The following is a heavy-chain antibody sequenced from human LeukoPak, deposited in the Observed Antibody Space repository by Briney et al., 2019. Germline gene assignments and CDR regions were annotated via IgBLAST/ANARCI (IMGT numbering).Heavy chain of an antibody. Sequence: ASVNVSCKASGYTFTGYYMHWVRQAPGQGLEGMGWISAYNGNTNYAQKLQGRVTMTTDTSTSTAYMELRSLRSDDTAVYYCARDMTYYYDSSGYLDYWGQGTLVTVSS. CDR1: GYTFTGYY. CDR3: ARDMTYYYDSSGYLDY. D-gene: IGHD3-22*01. V-gene: IGHV1-18*04. J-gene: IGHJ4*02. CDR2: ISAYNGNT.